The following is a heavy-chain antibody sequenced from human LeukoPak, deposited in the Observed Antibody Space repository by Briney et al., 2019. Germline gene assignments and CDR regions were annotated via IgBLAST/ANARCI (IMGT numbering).Heavy chain of an antibody. J-gene: IGHJ4*02. D-gene: IGHD4-11*01. CDR2: ISSSSSNI. Sequence: GGSLRLSCAASGFTFSIYSMNWVRQAPGKGLEWVSYISSSSSNIFYADSVKGRFTISRDNAKNSLYLQMNSLRAEDTAVYYCARDDTVTSHFDYWGQGTLVTVSS. CDR3: ARDDTVTSHFDY. V-gene: IGHV3-48*01. CDR1: GFTFSIYS.